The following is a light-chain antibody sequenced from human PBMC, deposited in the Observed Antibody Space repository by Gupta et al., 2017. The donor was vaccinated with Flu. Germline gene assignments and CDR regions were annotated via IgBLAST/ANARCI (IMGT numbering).Light chain of an antibody. CDR3: QQYGSSPQYS. CDR2: GAS. CDR1: QSVSSSY. Sequence: EIVLTQSPGTLSLSPGERATLSCRASQSVSSSYLAWYQQKPGQAPRLLIYGASSRATGIPDRFSGSGPGTDFTLTISRLEPEDFAVYYCQQYGSSPQYSFGQGTKLEIK. J-gene: IGKJ2*03. V-gene: IGKV3-20*01.